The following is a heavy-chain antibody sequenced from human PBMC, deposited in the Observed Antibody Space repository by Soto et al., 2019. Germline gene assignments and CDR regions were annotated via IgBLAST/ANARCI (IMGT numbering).Heavy chain of an antibody. D-gene: IGHD2-21*02. CDR1: GGSISRYY. CDR3: ARDLWGDCGVDCYPLDG. J-gene: IGHJ6*04. CDR2: MYNTGST. Sequence: SETLSLTCTVSGGSISRYYWSWIRQPPGKGLEWIGYMYNTGSTIYNPSLESRVTISVDTSKNQFSLQLNSVTAADTAVYYCARDLWGDCGVDCYPLDGWGKGTTVTVAS. V-gene: IGHV4-59*01.